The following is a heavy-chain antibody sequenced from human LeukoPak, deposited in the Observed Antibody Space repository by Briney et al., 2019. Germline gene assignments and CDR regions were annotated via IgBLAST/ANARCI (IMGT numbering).Heavy chain of an antibody. V-gene: IGHV4-39*07. CDR1: GGSISSSSYY. CDR2: INHSGST. Sequence: PSETLSLTCTVSGGSISSSSYYWSWIRQPPGTGLEWIGEINHSGSTNYNPSLKSRVTISVDTSKNQFSLKLSSVTAADTAVYYCARRPGAGNDYWGQGTLVTVSS. CDR3: ARRPGAGNDY. J-gene: IGHJ4*02. D-gene: IGHD4/OR15-4a*01.